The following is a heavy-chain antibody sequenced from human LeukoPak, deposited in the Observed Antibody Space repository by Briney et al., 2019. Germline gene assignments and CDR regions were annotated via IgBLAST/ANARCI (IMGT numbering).Heavy chain of an antibody. Sequence: ASVTLSCTASGYTFTTYGISWVRQAPGQGLEWLGRISVYNGNTNYAQKLQGRVTMTTDTSTSTVYMDLTGLRSDDRAVYYCAKGYDSGDYVGYFDYWGQGTLVTVSS. CDR1: GYTFTTYG. CDR2: ISVYNGNT. CDR3: AKGYDSGDYVGYFDY. D-gene: IGHD4-17*01. V-gene: IGHV1-18*01. J-gene: IGHJ4*02.